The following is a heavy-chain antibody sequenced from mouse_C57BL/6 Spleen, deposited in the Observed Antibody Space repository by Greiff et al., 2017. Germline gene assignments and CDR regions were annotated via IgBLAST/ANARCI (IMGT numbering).Heavy chain of an antibody. CDR2: IYPGDGDT. CDR3: AREGDYYGSSYWYCDV. D-gene: IGHD1-1*01. Sequence: QVQLQQSGAELVKPGASVKISCKASGYAFSSYWMNWVKQRPGKGLEWIGQIYPGDGDTNYNGKFKGKATLTADKSSSTAYMQLSSLTSEDSAVYFCAREGDYYGSSYWYCDVWGTGTTVTVSS. V-gene: IGHV1-80*01. J-gene: IGHJ1*03. CDR1: GYAFSSYW.